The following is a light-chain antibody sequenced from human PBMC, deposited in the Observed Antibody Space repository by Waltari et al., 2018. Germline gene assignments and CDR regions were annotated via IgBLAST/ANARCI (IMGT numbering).Light chain of an antibody. V-gene: IGLV2-11*01. CDR2: EVS. CDR1: SSDIGGYNY. J-gene: IGLJ1*01. Sequence: QAALTQPRSVSGSPGQSVTISCTGTSSDIGGYNYVSWYQQYPGTAPKLMIYEVSKRPSGVSDRFSGSKSGNTASLTISGLHAEDEADYYCCSYAGSYTYIFGAGTRLTVL. CDR3: CSYAGSYTYI.